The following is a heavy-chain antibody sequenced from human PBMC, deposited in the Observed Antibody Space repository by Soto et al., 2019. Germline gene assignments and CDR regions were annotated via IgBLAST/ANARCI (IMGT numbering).Heavy chain of an antibody. Sequence: SETLSLTCTVSGGSIRSNSYYWLWIRQPPGKGLEWMGSLYYDGSIHYNPSLKSRVTISGDTSKIQFSLKTSSVTAADTAVYYCARNYYDGSAYYLWGQGTMGTVS. CDR1: GGSIRSNSYY. V-gene: IGHV4-39*01. D-gene: IGHD3-22*01. CDR3: ARNYYDGSAYYL. J-gene: IGHJ3*01. CDR2: LYYDGSI.